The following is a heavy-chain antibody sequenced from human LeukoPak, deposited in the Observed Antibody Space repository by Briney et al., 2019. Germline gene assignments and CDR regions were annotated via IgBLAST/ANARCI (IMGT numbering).Heavy chain of an antibody. V-gene: IGHV1-18*01. CDR2: ISCYNGDT. CDR3: ARDRTNSGGWRPFFDY. Sequence: ASVKVSCKASGYPFSSNGITWVRQAPGQGLEWMGWISCYNGDTHYAQNFQGRVTMTTDKFTSTAYMELKSLRSDDTAIYYCARDRTNSGGWRPFFDYWGQGTLVAVSS. CDR1: GYPFSSNG. J-gene: IGHJ4*02. D-gene: IGHD2-15*01.